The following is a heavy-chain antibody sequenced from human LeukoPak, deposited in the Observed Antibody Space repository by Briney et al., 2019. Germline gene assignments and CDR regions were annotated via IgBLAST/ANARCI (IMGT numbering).Heavy chain of an antibody. CDR2: IRRDKKRDEIST. Sequence: GGSLRLSCAASGFTFDDYAMFWVRQAPGKGLEWISLIRRDKKRDEISTHYADSVKGRFTISRDNSKNSLFLQMDSLRTEDTAFYYCAKGARSDSFYSPVDFWGPGTLVTVSS. V-gene: IGHV3-43*01. CDR1: GFTFDDYA. J-gene: IGHJ4*02. D-gene: IGHD3-10*01. CDR3: AKGARSDSFYSPVDF.